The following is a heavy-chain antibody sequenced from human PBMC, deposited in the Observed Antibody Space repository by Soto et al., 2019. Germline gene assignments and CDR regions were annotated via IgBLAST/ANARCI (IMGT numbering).Heavy chain of an antibody. J-gene: IGHJ4*02. D-gene: IGHD3-9*01. CDR2: ISYDGSNK. V-gene: IGHV3-30*18. CDR1: GFTFSSYG. Sequence: PGGFLRLSCAASGFTFSSYGMHWVRQAPGKGLEWVAVISYDGSNKYYADSVKGRFTISRDNSKNTLYLQMNSLRAEDTAVYYCAKDLIFYGNYYFDYWGQGTLVTVS. CDR3: AKDLIFYGNYYFDY.